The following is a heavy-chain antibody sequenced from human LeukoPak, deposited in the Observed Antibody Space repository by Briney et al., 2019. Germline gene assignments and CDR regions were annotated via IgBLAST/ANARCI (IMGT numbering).Heavy chain of an antibody. CDR2: IDDSGNT. CDR3: ARSLRYFDWTEGGLDV. D-gene: IGHD3-9*01. Sequence: SEALSLTCSVSADSISLYFWSWIRPSPGKGLEWIGYIDDSGNTKYHPSLKSRVTISVDTSTNQFSLKLRSVTAADTAVYYCARSLRYFDWTEGGLDVWGQGTTVTVSS. V-gene: IGHV4-59*01. J-gene: IGHJ6*02. CDR1: ADSISLYF.